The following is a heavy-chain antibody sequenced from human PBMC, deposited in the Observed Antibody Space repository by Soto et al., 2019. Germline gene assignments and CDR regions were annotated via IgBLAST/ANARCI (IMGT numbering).Heavy chain of an antibody. Sequence: GGSLRLSCAASGFTFDDYGMSWVRQAPGKGLEWVSGINWNGGSTGYADSVKGRFTISRDNAKNSLYLQMNSLRAEDTALYHCARVAGRGGTYYYYYMDVWGKGTTVTVSS. J-gene: IGHJ6*03. CDR3: ARVAGRGGTYYYYYMDV. CDR2: INWNGGST. CDR1: GFTFDDYG. D-gene: IGHD2-15*01. V-gene: IGHV3-20*01.